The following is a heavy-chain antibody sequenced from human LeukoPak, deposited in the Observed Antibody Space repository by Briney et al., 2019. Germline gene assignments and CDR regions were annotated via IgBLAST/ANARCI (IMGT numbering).Heavy chain of an antibody. J-gene: IGHJ4*02. Sequence: GGSLGLSCAASGFTFSSYSMNWVRQAPGKGLEWVSSISSSSSYIYYADSVKGRFTISRDNAKNSLYLQMNSLRAEDTAVYYCARANLKYGDFGYWGQGTLVTVSS. CDR3: ARANLKYGDFGY. CDR1: GFTFSSYS. V-gene: IGHV3-21*01. D-gene: IGHD4-17*01. CDR2: ISSSSSYI.